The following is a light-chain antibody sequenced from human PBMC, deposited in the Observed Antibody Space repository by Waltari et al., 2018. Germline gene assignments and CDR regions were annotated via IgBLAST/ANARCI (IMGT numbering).Light chain of an antibody. CDR3: SSYTSSTTWV. J-gene: IGLJ3*02. Sequence: QSALTQPASVSGSPGQSITISCTGTSSDVGSYKFVSWYQQHPGKAPKLMIYESNRPSAVSNRFSGSKSGNTASLTISGLQAEDEADYYCSSYTSSTTWVFGGGTKVTVL. V-gene: IGLV2-14*02. CDR1: SSDVGSYKF. CDR2: ES.